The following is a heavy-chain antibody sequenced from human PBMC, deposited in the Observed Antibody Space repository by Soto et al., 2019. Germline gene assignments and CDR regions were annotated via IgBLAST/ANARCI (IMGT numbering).Heavy chain of an antibody. CDR2: ISYTGRT. CDR1: GGSVSSGDYY. D-gene: IGHD5-12*01. J-gene: IGHJ4*02. V-gene: IGHV4-31*03. CDR3: ATTGGYGTPGDY. Sequence: QVHLQESGPGLVKPSQTLSLNCTVSGGSVSSGDYYWTWIRQHPGKGLEWMGYISYTGRTYYNPSLESRVSISVDTSRTHFSLRLNSVTAADTAVYYCATTGGYGTPGDYWGQGTLVTVSS.